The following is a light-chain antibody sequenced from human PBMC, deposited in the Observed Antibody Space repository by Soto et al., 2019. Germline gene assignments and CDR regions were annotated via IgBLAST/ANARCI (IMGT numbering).Light chain of an antibody. V-gene: IGKV3D-20*01. Sequence: FLLSQSPATLSSSPGERATLSCGVSQSVSTSYLAWYQQKPGLAPRLLIYDASSRATDIPDRFSGSGSGTDFTLTISVLEPEDFAVYYCQQYGSSPRITFGQGTRLEIK. CDR2: DAS. CDR1: QSVSTSY. CDR3: QQYGSSPRIT. J-gene: IGKJ5*01.